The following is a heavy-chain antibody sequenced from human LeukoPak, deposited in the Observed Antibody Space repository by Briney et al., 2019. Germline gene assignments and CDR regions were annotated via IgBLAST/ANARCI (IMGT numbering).Heavy chain of an antibody. Sequence: GGSLRLSCAASGFTVSSNYMSWVRQAPGKGLEWVSVIYSGGSTYYADSVKGRFTVSRDNSKNTLYLQMNSLRAEDTATYYCVKSGIAAAGQRGYFDYWGQGTLVTVSS. CDR3: VKSGIAAAGQRGYFDY. V-gene: IGHV3-53*05. CDR2: IYSGGST. J-gene: IGHJ4*02. CDR1: GFTVSSNY. D-gene: IGHD6-13*01.